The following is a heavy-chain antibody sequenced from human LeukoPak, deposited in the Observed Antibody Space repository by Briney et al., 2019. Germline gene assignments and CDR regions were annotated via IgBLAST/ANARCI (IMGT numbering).Heavy chain of an antibody. Sequence: SETLSLTCTVSGGLTSSGDYFWSWLRQSPGKGLEWIGQIYHSGTTLYSPSLKSRLSISIHTSKNQFSLRLGSVTAADTAVYYCASLSVWELATHPGGSFDYWGRGILVTVSS. J-gene: IGHJ4*02. CDR1: GGLTSSGDYF. D-gene: IGHD5-24*01. CDR2: IYHSGTT. CDR3: ASLSVWELATHPGGSFDY. V-gene: IGHV4-30-4*01.